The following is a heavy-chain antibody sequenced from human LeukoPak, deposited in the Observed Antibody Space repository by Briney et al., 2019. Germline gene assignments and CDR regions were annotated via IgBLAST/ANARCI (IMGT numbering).Heavy chain of an antibody. V-gene: IGHV5-51*01. D-gene: IGHD5-24*01. J-gene: IGHJ4*02. Sequence: GESLKISCKGPTYRITKYWIGWVRHTPGKVVEWTGIIYTNESNTRYSPSFQGTVTTSVDKSISTAYLQWSSLKASDTAMYYCARGGPEMATTYFDSWGQGTLVSVSS. CDR3: ARGGPEMATTYFDS. CDR1: TYRITKYW. CDR2: IYTNESNT.